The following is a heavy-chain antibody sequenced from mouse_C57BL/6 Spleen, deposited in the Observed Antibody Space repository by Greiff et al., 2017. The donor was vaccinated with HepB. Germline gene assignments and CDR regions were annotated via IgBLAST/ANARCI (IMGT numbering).Heavy chain of an antibody. CDR1: GYSITSGYY. V-gene: IGHV3-6*01. D-gene: IGHD2-1*01. CDR2: ISYDGSN. Sequence: EVKLEESGPGLVKPSQSLSLTCSVTGYSITSGYYWNWIRQFPGNKLEWMGYISYDGSNNYNPSLKNRISITRDTSKNQFFLKLNSVTTEDTATYYCARRGPYGNPFDYWGQGTTLTVSS. J-gene: IGHJ2*01. CDR3: ARRGPYGNPFDY.